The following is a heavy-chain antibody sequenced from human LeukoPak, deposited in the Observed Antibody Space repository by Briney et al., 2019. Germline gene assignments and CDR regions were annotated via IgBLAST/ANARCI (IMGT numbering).Heavy chain of an antibody. CDR2: ISAYSGNA. Sequence: AAVKVSCKASGYTFTSYGISWVRQAPGQGLEWMGWISAYSGNANYAQKLQGRGTMTTETSTSTAYMELRGLRSGDTAVYYCARRGRIVGATTSFDYWGQGTLVTAS. J-gene: IGHJ4*02. V-gene: IGHV1-18*01. CDR1: GYTFTSYG. CDR3: ARRGRIVGATTSFDY. D-gene: IGHD1-26*01.